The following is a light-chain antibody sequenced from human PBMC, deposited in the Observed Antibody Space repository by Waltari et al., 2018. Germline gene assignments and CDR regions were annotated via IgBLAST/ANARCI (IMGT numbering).Light chain of an antibody. CDR2: HTS. CDR1: QGVGKY. CDR3: QKYDFLPAT. Sequence: EIVLTQSPGTLSLPPRESATLACRASQGVGKYLAWYQQRPGQAPRLLLYHTSIRATGIPDRFSGSGYGTDFSLTISRLEPEDFAVYYCQKYDFLPATFGQGTTVEIK. V-gene: IGKV3-20*01. J-gene: IGKJ1*01.